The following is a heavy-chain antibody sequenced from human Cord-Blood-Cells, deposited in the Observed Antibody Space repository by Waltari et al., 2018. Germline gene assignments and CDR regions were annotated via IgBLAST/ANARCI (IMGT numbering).Heavy chain of an antibody. CDR2: INHSGST. Sequence: QVQLQQWGAGLLKPSETLSLTCAVYGGSFSGYYWSWIRHPPGKGLEWIGEINHSGSTNYNPSLKSRVTISVDTSNNQFSLKLSSVTAADTAVYYCARSKGSGPDYWGQGTLVTVSS. J-gene: IGHJ4*02. CDR1: GGSFSGYY. V-gene: IGHV4-34*01. CDR3: ARSKGSGPDY. D-gene: IGHD4-4*01.